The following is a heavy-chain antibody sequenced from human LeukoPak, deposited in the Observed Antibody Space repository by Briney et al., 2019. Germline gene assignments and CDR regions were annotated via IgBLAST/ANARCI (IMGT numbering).Heavy chain of an antibody. J-gene: IGHJ4*02. CDR1: GGSISSGGYY. Sequence: SETLSLTCTVSGGSISSGGYYWSWIRQHPGKGLEWIGYIYYSGSTYYNPSLKSRVTISVDTSKNQFSLKLSFVTAADTAVYYCARTVYYYGSGSPPYYFDYWGQGTLVTVSS. V-gene: IGHV4-31*03. CDR3: ARTVYYYGSGSPPYYFDY. D-gene: IGHD3-10*01. CDR2: IYYSGST.